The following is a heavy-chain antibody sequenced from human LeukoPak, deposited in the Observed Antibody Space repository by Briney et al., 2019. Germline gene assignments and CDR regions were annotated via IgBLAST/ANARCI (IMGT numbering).Heavy chain of an antibody. CDR1: GFTFGSYA. D-gene: IGHD2-21*02. Sequence: GGSLRLSCAASGFTFGSYAMSWVRQAPGKGLEWVSAISGSGGSTYYADSVKGRFTISRDNSKNTLYLQMNSLRAEDTAVYYCAKIPAVVTAYFDYWGQGTLVTVSS. J-gene: IGHJ4*01. CDR3: AKIPAVVTAYFDY. CDR2: ISGSGGST. V-gene: IGHV3-23*01.